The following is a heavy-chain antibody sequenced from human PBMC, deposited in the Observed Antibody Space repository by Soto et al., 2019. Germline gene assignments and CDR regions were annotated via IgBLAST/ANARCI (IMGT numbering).Heavy chain of an antibody. CDR1: GYNFIDHY. Sequence: VASVKVSCKGSGYNFIDHYINWVRQVPGQGLEWMGWIDPHNGVTSLAQKFKYRVIMTSDSYISTVYMELSNLRSDETAVYYCAGAHRILGHITSIGEASPGSLEYWGQGTPVTVSS. D-gene: IGHD1-1*01. CDR2: IDPHNGVT. V-gene: IGHV1-2*02. J-gene: IGHJ4*02. CDR3: AGAHRILGHITSIGEASPGSLEY.